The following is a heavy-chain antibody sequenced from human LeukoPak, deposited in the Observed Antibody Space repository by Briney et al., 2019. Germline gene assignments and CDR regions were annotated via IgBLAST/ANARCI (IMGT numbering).Heavy chain of an antibody. CDR3: AKDSQDTVVVPAGVDY. CDR1: GFTFSSYA. Sequence: GGSLRLSCAASGFTFSSYAISWVRQAPGKGLEWVSAISGSGGSTYYADSVKGRFTISRDNSKNTLYLQMNSLRAEDTAVYYCAKDSQDTVVVPAGVDYWGQGTLVTVSS. J-gene: IGHJ4*02. CDR2: ISGSGGST. D-gene: IGHD2-2*01. V-gene: IGHV3-23*01.